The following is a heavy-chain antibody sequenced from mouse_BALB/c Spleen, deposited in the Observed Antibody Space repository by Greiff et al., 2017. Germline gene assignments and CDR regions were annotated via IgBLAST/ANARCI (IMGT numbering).Heavy chain of an antibody. V-gene: IGHV3-2*02. J-gene: IGHJ2*01. CDR3: ASLTTAT. Sequence: EVQLQESGPGLVKPSQSLSLTCTVTGYSITSDYAWNWIRQFPGNKLEWMGYISYSGSTSYNPSLKSRISITRDTSKNQFFLQLNSVTTEDTATYYCASLTTATWGQGTTLTVSS. CDR1: GYSITSDYA. CDR2: ISYSGST. D-gene: IGHD1-2*01.